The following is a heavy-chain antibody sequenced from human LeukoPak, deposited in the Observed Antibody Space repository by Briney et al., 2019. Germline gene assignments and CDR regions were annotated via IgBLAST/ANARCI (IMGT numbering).Heavy chain of an antibody. V-gene: IGHV3-21*01. CDR1: GFTFREYS. D-gene: IGHD3-22*01. CDR3: ARDGYYDSTLPRDY. CDR2: ISGSSTYM. Sequence: GGSLRLACAASGFTFREYSMKWVRQAPGKGLEWVSSISGSSTYMYYADSLKGRFTISRDNAKNSLYLQMNSLRAEDTAVYYCARDGYYDSTLPRDYWGQGTLVTVSS. J-gene: IGHJ4*02.